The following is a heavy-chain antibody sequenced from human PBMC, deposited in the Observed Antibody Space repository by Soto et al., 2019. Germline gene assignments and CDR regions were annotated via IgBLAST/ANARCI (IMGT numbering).Heavy chain of an antibody. CDR1: GTSISSYY. Sequence: SETLSLTCTVSGTSISSYYWSWIRQPPGKGLEWIANIHYSGTTNYNPSLARRVTLSVDTSKNQFSLKMTSVTAADRAMYFCARYNSYAIDYWGRGTLVTVSS. D-gene: IGHD2-8*01. CDR2: IHYSGTT. CDR3: ARYNSYAIDY. J-gene: IGHJ4*02. V-gene: IGHV4-59*01.